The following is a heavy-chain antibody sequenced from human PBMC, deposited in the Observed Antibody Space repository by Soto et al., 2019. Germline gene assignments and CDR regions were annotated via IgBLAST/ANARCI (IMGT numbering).Heavy chain of an antibody. CDR3: AREIGYSSTWPSY. D-gene: IGHD6-13*01. CDR1: GFTFRSYA. CDR2: ITHDGSQK. Sequence: GGSLRLSCGVSGFTFRSYAMYWVRQAPGKGLEWVAVITHDGSQKYYADYVKGRFTVSRDNSRNTLFLQMNSLRVEDTAVYYCAREIGYSSTWPSYWGQGTLVTVSS. V-gene: IGHV3-30*04. J-gene: IGHJ4*02.